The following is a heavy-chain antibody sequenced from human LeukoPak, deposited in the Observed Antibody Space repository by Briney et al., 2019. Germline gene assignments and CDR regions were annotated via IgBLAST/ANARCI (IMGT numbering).Heavy chain of an antibody. CDR1: GGTFSSYA. CDR3: AREPTMVRGQFDY. V-gene: IGHV1-69*13. Sequence: SVKVSCKASGGTFSSYAISWVRQAPGQGLEWMGGIIPIFGTANYAQKFQGRVTITADESTSAAYMELSSLRSEDTAVYYCAREPTMVRGQFDYWGQGTLVTVSS. J-gene: IGHJ4*02. D-gene: IGHD3-10*01. CDR2: IIPIFGTA.